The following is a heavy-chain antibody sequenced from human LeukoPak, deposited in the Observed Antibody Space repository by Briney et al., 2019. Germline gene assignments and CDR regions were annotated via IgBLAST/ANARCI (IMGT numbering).Heavy chain of an antibody. CDR3: AREKPVVPAAIDRSGIRHAFDI. J-gene: IGHJ3*02. V-gene: IGHV4-61*02. D-gene: IGHD2-2*01. CDR1: GGSISSGSYY. CDR2: IYTSGST. Sequence: PSETLSLTCTVSGGSISSGSYYWSWIRQPAGKGLEWIGRIYTSGSTNYNPSLKSRVTISVDTSKNQFSLKLSSVTAADTAVYYCAREKPVVPAAIDRSGIRHAFDIWGQGTMVTVSS.